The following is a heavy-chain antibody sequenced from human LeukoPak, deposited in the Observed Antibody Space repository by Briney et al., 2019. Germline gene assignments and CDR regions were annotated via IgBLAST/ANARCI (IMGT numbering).Heavy chain of an antibody. CDR2: IYYSGST. J-gene: IGHJ4*02. Sequence: SETLSLTCTVSGGSISSYYWSWIRQPPGKGLEWIGYIYYSGSTNYNPSLKSRVTLSVDKSKNQFSLRLNSVTAADRAMYYCARSHDHLWGNYPDYWGQGTLVTVSS. CDR1: GGSISSYY. D-gene: IGHD3-16*02. V-gene: IGHV4-59*12. CDR3: ARSHDHLWGNYPDY.